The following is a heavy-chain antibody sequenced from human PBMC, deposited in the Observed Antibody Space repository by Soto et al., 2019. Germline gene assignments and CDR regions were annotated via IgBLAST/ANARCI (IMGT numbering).Heavy chain of an antibody. J-gene: IGHJ6*02. CDR3: AKEGAAAGTWDYYYYYGMDV. Sequence: GSLRLSCAASGFTFSSYGMHWVRQAPGKGLEWVAVISYDGSNKYYADSVKGRFAISRDNSKNTLYLQMNSLRAEDTAVYYCAKEGAAAGTWDYYYYYGMDVWGQGTTVTVSS. V-gene: IGHV3-30*18. CDR1: GFTFSSYG. CDR2: ISYDGSNK. D-gene: IGHD6-13*01.